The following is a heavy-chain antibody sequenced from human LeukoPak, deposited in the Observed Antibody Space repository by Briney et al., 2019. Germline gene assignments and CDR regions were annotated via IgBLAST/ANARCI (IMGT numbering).Heavy chain of an antibody. J-gene: IGHJ4*02. CDR3: ARSPIYYYDTSGLYDFEY. CDR2: ISGNNGQT. Sequence: ASVKVSCKASGYNFNTYGISWVRQAPGQGLEWMGWISGNNGQTNYTQNFEGRVTMTTDTSTSTAYMELRSLRSDDTAVYYCARSPIYYYDTSGLYDFEYWGLGTPVTVSS. V-gene: IGHV1-18*04. D-gene: IGHD3-22*01. CDR1: GYNFNTYG.